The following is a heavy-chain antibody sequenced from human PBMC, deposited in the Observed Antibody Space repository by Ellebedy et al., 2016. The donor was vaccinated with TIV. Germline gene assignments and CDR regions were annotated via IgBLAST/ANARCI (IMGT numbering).Heavy chain of an antibody. CDR1: GFSLSTSGMC. D-gene: IGHD3-22*01. Sequence: SGPTLVKPTQTLTLTCTFSGFSLSTSGMCVSWIRQPPGKALEWLARIDWDDDKYYSTSLKTRLTISKDTSKNQVVLTMTNMDPVDTATYYCARMMYYYDSSGYYFPDAFDIWGQGTMVTVSS. CDR2: IDWDDDK. V-gene: IGHV2-70*11. J-gene: IGHJ3*02. CDR3: ARMMYYYDSSGYYFPDAFDI.